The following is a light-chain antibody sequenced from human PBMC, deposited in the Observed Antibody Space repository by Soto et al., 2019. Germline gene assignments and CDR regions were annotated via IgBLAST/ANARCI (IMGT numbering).Light chain of an antibody. J-gene: IGKJ1*01. CDR3: QQYFEWPPMT. V-gene: IGKV3-15*01. CDR2: GAS. CDR1: QSVSSN. Sequence: EIVMTQSPGTLSVSPGERATLSCRASQSVSSNLAWYQQKPGQAPRLLIYGASTRATGIPVRFSGSGSGTEFTLTISSLQSEDFAVYYCQQYFEWPPMTFGQGTKVEI.